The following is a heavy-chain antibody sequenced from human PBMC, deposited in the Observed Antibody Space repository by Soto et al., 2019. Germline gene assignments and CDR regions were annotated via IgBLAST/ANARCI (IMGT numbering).Heavy chain of an antibody. J-gene: IGHJ3*01. CDR2: IYRSGHA. Sequence: KPSETLSLTCNVSGGAISAFYWNWIRQPAGKGLEWVGRIYRSGHADYNPSLESRATMSIDPSKNEFSLTLGSVTAADTAVYYCARSPSTSSIGSFDFWGRGTMVTVSS. V-gene: IGHV4-4*07. D-gene: IGHD2-2*01. CDR1: GGAISAFY. CDR3: ARSPSTSSIGSFDF.